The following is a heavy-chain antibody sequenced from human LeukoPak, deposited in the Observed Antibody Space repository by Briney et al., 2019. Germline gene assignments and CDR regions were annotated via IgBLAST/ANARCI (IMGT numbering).Heavy chain of an antibody. Sequence: NPGGSLRLSCAASGFTFSSYGMHWVRQAPGKGLEWVSSISSSSIYIYYADSVKGRFTISRDNAKNSLYLQMNSLRAEDTAVYYCARAPYYYYDSGSGTRVTGNPDYWGQGTLVTVSS. D-gene: IGHD3-10*01. CDR3: ARAPYYYYDSGSGTRVTGNPDY. V-gene: IGHV3-21*01. CDR1: GFTFSSYG. J-gene: IGHJ4*02. CDR2: ISSSSIYI.